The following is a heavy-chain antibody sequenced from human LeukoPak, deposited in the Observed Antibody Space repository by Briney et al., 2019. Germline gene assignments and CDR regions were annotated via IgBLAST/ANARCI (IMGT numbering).Heavy chain of an antibody. CDR3: ARGSRLWFGELTYYFDY. J-gene: IGHJ4*02. CDR2: INHSGST. Sequence: SETLSLTCTVSGGSISGYYWSWIRQPPGKGLEWIGEINHSGSTNYNPSLKSRVTISVDTSKNQFSLKLSSVTAADTAVYYCARGSRLWFGELTYYFDYWGQGTLVTVSS. CDR1: GGSISGYY. V-gene: IGHV4-34*01. D-gene: IGHD3-10*01.